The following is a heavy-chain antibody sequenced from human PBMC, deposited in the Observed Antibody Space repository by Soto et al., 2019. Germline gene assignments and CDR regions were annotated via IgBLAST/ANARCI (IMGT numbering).Heavy chain of an antibody. V-gene: IGHV4-39*01. J-gene: IGHJ4*01. CDR3: ARKGDQKWSFFEY. CDR2: IYYSGRP. CDR1: DDSISDSAYT. Sequence: SETLSLTCTFSDDSISDSAYTCGWIRQPPGKGLEWIGTIYYSGRPYYNPSLKSRVTISVDTSKNQLSLKVNSVTAADTAVYYCARKGDQKWSFFEYLGQGSLVSVSS. D-gene: IGHD2-8*01.